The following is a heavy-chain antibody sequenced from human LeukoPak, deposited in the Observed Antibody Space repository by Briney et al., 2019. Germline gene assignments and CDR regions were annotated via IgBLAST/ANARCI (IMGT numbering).Heavy chain of an antibody. D-gene: IGHD1-26*01. CDR2: ISSSSSYI. Sequence: GGSLRLSCAASGFTFSSYSMNWVRQAPGKGLEWVSSISSSSSYIYYADSVKGRFTISRDNAKNSLCLQMNSLRAEDTAVYYCARAPVEWELDEAFDIWGQGTMVTVSS. CDR1: GFTFSSYS. CDR3: ARAPVEWELDEAFDI. V-gene: IGHV3-21*01. J-gene: IGHJ3*02.